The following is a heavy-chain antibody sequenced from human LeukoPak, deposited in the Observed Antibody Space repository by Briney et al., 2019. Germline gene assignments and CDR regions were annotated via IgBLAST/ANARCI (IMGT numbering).Heavy chain of an antibody. D-gene: IGHD3-10*01. CDR3: ARDFRAAPQAFDI. V-gene: IGHV1-69*13. CDR1: GGTFSSYA. Sequence: ASVKVSCKASGGTFSSYAISWVRQALGQGLEWMGGIIPIFGTANYAQKFQGRVTITADESTSTAYMELSSLRSEDTAVYYCARDFRAAPQAFDIWGQGTMVTVSS. J-gene: IGHJ3*02. CDR2: IIPIFGTA.